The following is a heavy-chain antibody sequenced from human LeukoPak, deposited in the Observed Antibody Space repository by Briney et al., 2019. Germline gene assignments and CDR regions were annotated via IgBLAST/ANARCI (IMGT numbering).Heavy chain of an antibody. Sequence: GGSLRLSCAASGFTFSSYAMSWVRQAPGKGLEWVSGIRTNGVTTYYADSVKGRFIISRDNSKNTVDLQMSSLRAEDTALYYCVKDDAWVQYQDWGQGTLVTVSS. V-gene: IGHV3-23*01. D-gene: IGHD5-24*01. CDR3: VKDDAWVQYQD. CDR1: GFTFSSYA. J-gene: IGHJ4*02. CDR2: IRTNGVTT.